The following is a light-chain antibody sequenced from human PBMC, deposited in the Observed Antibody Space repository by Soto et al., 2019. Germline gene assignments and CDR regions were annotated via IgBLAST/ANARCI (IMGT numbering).Light chain of an antibody. CDR1: SSNVGSNA. CDR2: SNN. V-gene: IGLV1-44*01. J-gene: IGLJ1*01. Sequence: QSVLTQPPSASESPGQRVTISCSGSSSNVGSNAVNWYQQLPGTAPTLLIYSNNERLSGVPDRFSGSKSGTSASLAISGLQSEDEADYYCQSCDSSLSGSGVFGTGTKVTVL. CDR3: QSCDSSLSGSGV.